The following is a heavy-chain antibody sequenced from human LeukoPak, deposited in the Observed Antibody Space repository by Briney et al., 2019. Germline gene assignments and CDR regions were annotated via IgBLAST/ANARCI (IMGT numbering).Heavy chain of an antibody. D-gene: IGHD3-22*01. CDR2: IYNSGSTI. CDR3: ARAAGFYDSSGYLYFGY. J-gene: IGHJ4*02. CDR1: GFTFSSYE. V-gene: IGHV3-48*03. Sequence: PGGYLRLSCAASGFTFSSYEMNWVRQAPGKGLEWVSYIYNSGSTIYYADSVKGRFTISRDNAKNSLYLQINSLRAEDTAVYYCARAAGFYDSSGYLYFGYWGQGTLVSVS.